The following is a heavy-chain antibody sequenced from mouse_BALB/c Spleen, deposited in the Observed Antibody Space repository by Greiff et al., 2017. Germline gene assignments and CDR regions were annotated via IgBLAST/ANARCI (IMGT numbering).Heavy chain of an antibody. Sequence: DVMLVESGGGLVKPGGSLKLSCAASGFTFSSYAMSWVRQTPEKRLEWVASISSGGSTYYPDSVKGRFTISRDNARNILYLQMSSLRSEDTAMYYCAREMDYPFAYWGQGTLVTVSA. CDR1: GFTFSSYA. D-gene: IGHD2-4*01. J-gene: IGHJ3*01. V-gene: IGHV5-6-5*01. CDR3: AREMDYPFAY. CDR2: ISSGGST.